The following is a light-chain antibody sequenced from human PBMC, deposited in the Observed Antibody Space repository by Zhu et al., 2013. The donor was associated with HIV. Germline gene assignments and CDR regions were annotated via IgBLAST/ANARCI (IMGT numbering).Light chain of an antibody. CDR3: QQYYSTPYT. CDR2: DAS. CDR1: QSVNSY. Sequence: EIVLTQSPATLSFSPGERATLSCRASQSVNSYLAWYQQKPGQPPRLLIYDASNRATGIPARFSGSGSGTDFTLTISSLQAEDVAVYYCQQYYSTPYTFGQGTKLEIK. J-gene: IGKJ2*01. V-gene: IGKV3-11*01.